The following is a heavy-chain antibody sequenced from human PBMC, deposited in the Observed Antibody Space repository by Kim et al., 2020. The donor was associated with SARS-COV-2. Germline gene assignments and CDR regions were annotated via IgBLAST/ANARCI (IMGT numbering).Heavy chain of an antibody. J-gene: IGHJ4*02. Sequence: SETLSLTCTVSGGSISSYYWSWIRQPPGKGLEWIGYIYYSGSTNYNPSLKSRVTISVDTSKNQFSLKLSSVTAADTAVYYCARGNDVLEYYFDYWGQGTLVTVSS. CDR1: GGSISSYY. CDR3: ARGNDVLEYYFDY. CDR2: IYYSGST. D-gene: IGHD1-1*01. V-gene: IGHV4-59*08.